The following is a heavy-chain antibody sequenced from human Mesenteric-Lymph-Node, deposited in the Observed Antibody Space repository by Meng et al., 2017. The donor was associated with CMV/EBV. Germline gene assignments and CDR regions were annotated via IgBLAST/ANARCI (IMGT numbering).Heavy chain of an antibody. D-gene: IGHD4/OR15-4a*01. J-gene: IGHJ4*02. CDR3: AKAEGIWLYGGNTDFHY. V-gene: IGHV3-23*01. CDR1: GFTFSGYA. CDR2: ISGSGGDT. Sequence: GESLKISCAASGFTFSGYAMNWVRQAPGEGLQWVSAISGSGGDTDYADSVRGRFTISRDNSRNTLYLQMSSLRAEDTAIYYCAKAEGIWLYGGNTDFHYWGQGTLVTVSS.